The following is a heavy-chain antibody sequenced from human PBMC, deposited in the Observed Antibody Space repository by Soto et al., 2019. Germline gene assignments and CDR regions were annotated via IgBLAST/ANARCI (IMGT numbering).Heavy chain of an antibody. V-gene: IGHV4-59*08. CDR2: IYYSGST. D-gene: IGHD3-16*01. Sequence: SETLSLTCTVSGGSIISYYWSWIRQPPGKGLEWIGYIYYSGSTNYNPSLKSRVTISVDTSKNQFSLKLSSVTAADTAVYYCASSSFMITFGGAPFDYWGQGTLVTVSS. CDR1: GGSIISYY. J-gene: IGHJ4*02. CDR3: ASSSFMITFGGAPFDY.